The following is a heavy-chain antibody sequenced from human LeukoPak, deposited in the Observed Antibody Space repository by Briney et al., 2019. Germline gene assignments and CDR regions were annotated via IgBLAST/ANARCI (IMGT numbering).Heavy chain of an antibody. J-gene: IGHJ4*02. D-gene: IGHD1-1*01. CDR2: INSGSTYT. Sequence: GGSLRLSCAASGFTFSSYMMNWVRQAPGKGLEWVSSINSGSTYTYYTESVKGRFTVSRDIAKNSLFLQMNSLRAEDTAIYYCARSLTTLTYEGYWGQGTLVTVSS. CDR3: ARSLTTLTYEGY. V-gene: IGHV3-21*01. CDR1: GFTFSSYM.